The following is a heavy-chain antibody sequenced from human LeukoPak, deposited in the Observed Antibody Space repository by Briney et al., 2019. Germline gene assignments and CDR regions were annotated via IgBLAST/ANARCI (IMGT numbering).Heavy chain of an antibody. J-gene: IGHJ4*02. CDR2: FDPEDGET. Sequence: GASVKVSCKASGYTFTGYYMHWVRQAPGKGLEWMGGFDPEDGETIYAQKFQGRVTMTEDTSTDTAYMELSSLRSEDTAVYYCATYYYDSSGYLDYWGQGTLVTVSS. CDR1: GYTFTGYY. CDR3: ATYYYDSSGYLDY. V-gene: IGHV1-24*01. D-gene: IGHD3-22*01.